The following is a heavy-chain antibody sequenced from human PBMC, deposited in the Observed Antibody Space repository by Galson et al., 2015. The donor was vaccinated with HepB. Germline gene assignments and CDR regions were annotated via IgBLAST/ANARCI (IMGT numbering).Heavy chain of an antibody. V-gene: IGHV3-30*03. Sequence: SLRLSCAASGFTFSRYGMHWVRQAPGKGLEWVAVISYDGSNKDYVDFVKGRFTISRDNSKKTLYLQMNSLRAEDTAVYYCARAFSSIRLWSGSVDVWGQGTTVTVSS. D-gene: IGHD3-10*01. J-gene: IGHJ6*02. CDR2: ISYDGSNK. CDR1: GFTFSRYG. CDR3: ARAFSSIRLWSGSVDV.